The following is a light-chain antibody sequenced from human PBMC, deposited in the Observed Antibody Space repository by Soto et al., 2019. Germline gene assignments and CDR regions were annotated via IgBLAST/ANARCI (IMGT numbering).Light chain of an antibody. J-gene: IGKJ4*01. CDR3: QHHSNWLRT. Sequence: EIVLTQSPVTLSLSPGERATLSCRASQTVGGHFAWYQQKPGQAPRLLISETSNRATGIPGRFSGSGSGTDVTLTISSLEPEDFAVYYCQHHSNWLRTFGGGTKVEIE. CDR2: ETS. V-gene: IGKV3-11*01. CDR1: QTVGGH.